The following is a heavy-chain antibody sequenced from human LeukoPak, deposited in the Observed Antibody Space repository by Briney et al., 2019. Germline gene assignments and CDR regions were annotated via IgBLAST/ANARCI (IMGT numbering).Heavy chain of an antibody. CDR2: IYYSGST. V-gene: IGHV4-59*01. J-gene: IGHJ3*02. D-gene: IGHD5-24*01. CDR3: AGRLWRRDGYNLSAFDI. Sequence: SETLSLTCTVSGGSISSYYWNRIRQPPGKGLEWSGYIYYSGSTNYNPSLKSRVTISVDTSKNQFSLKLSSVTAADTAVYYCAGRLWRRDGYNLSAFDIWGQGTMVTVSS. CDR1: GGSISSYY.